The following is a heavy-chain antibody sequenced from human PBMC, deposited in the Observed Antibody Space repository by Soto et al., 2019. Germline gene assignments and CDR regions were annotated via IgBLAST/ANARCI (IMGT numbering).Heavy chain of an antibody. D-gene: IGHD3-16*02. CDR3: ATTMITFGGVIGQSIDY. CDR1: GGSISSGGYY. Sequence: QVQLQESGPGLVKPSQTLSLTCTVSGGSISSGGYYWSWIRQHPGKGLEWIGYIYYSGSTYYNPSLKSRVTISVDTSKNQFALKLSSVTAADTAVYYCATTMITFGGVIGQSIDYWGQGTLVTVSS. J-gene: IGHJ4*02. V-gene: IGHV4-31*03. CDR2: IYYSGST.